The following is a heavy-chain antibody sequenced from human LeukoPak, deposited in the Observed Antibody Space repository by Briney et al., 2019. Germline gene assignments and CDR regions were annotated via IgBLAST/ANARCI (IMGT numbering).Heavy chain of an antibody. CDR3: AKGPFRVGASAVPSDAFDI. D-gene: IGHD1-26*01. Sequence: PGGSLRLSCAASEFTFSNYAMSWARQPPGKGLKWVSAISGSDGHTYYADSVKGRFTISSDNSKNTLYLQMFSLRAEDTAVYYCAKGPFRVGASAVPSDAFDIWGQGTMVTVSS. CDR2: ISGSDGHT. V-gene: IGHV3-23*01. J-gene: IGHJ3*02. CDR1: EFTFSNYA.